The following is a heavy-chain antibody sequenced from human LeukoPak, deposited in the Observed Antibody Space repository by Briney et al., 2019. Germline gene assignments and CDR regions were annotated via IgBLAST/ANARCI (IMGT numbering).Heavy chain of an antibody. J-gene: IGHJ4*02. V-gene: IGHV3-15*01. D-gene: IGHD3-9*01. Sequence: GGSLRLSCAASGFTFSNAWMSWVRQAPGKGLEWAGRIKSKTDGGTTDYAAPVKGRFTISRDDSKNTLYLQMNSLKTEDTAVYYCTTDRYFDWFAPRVYYFDYWGQGTLVTVSS. CDR2: IKSKTDGGTT. CDR3: TTDRYFDWFAPRVYYFDY. CDR1: GFTFSNAW.